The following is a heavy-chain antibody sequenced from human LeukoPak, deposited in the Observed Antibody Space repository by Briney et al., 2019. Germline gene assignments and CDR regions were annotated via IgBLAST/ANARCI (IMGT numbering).Heavy chain of an antibody. CDR3: ARGRRTLIVGATRNAFDI. J-gene: IGHJ3*02. V-gene: IGHV3-66*02. CDR1: GFTFSSYA. Sequence: PGGSLRLSCAASGFTFSSYAMSWVRQAPGKGLEWVSIIFSGGSTYYADSVKGRFTISRDNSKNTLYLQMNSLRAEDTAVYYCARGRRTLIVGATRNAFDIWGQGTMVTVSS. D-gene: IGHD1-26*01. CDR2: IFSGGST.